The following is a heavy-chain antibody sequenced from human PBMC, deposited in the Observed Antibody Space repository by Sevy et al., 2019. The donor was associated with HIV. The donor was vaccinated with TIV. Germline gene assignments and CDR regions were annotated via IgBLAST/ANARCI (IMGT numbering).Heavy chain of an antibody. CDR2: IIPIFGTA. Sequence: ASVKVSCKASGGTFSSYAISWVRQAPGQGLEWMGGIIPIFGTANYAQKFQGRVTITADESTSTAYMELSSLRSEDTAGYYCAGERRAYYDSSGYAARYYFDYWGQGTLVTVSS. J-gene: IGHJ4*02. D-gene: IGHD3-22*01. V-gene: IGHV1-69*13. CDR3: AGERRAYYDSSGYAARYYFDY. CDR1: GGTFSSYA.